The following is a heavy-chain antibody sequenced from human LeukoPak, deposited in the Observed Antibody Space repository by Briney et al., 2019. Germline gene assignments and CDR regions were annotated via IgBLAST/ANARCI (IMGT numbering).Heavy chain of an antibody. CDR1: GFSFGSEA. V-gene: IGHV3-23*01. J-gene: IGHJ4*02. D-gene: IGHD3-10*01. Sequence: GGSLRLSCVVSGFSFGSEAMSWVRQAPGRGLEWVSSISPGGGTTYYADSVKGRFTISRDNSENTLYVEMNSLRAEDTAIYYCAKSRSGSANWALRIFDNWGQGTLVSVSS. CDR3: AKSRSGSANWALRIFDN. CDR2: ISPGGGTT.